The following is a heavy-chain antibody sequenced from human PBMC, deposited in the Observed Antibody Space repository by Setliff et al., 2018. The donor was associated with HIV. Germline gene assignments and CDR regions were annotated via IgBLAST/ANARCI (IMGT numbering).Heavy chain of an antibody. J-gene: IGHJ3*02. CDR1: GFTFSSYD. Sequence: GGSLRLSCAASGFTFSSYDMHWVRQATGKGLEWVSAIGTAGDTYYPGSVKGRFTISRENAKNSSYLQMNSLRAGDTAVYYCARARDSSGYYPGAFDIWGQGTMVTVSS. D-gene: IGHD3-22*01. CDR2: IGTAGDT. V-gene: IGHV3-13*01. CDR3: ARARDSSGYYPGAFDI.